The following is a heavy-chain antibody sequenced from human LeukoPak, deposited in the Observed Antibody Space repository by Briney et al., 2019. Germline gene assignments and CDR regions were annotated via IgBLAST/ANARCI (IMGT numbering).Heavy chain of an antibody. CDR1: GFTFSDYY. CDR2: ISSSSGFT. Sequence: AGGSLKLSCAASGFTFSDYYMTWIRRAPGKGLEWVSYISSSSGFTKYADSVRGRFTISRDNAKNSLYLQMNTLRVDDTAVYYCARGSPPGDWGQGTLVTVSS. V-gene: IGHV3-11*05. CDR3: ARGSPPGD. J-gene: IGHJ4*02. D-gene: IGHD3-16*01.